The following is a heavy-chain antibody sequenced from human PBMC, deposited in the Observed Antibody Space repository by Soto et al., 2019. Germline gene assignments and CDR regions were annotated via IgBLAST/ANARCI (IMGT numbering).Heavy chain of an antibody. Sequence: QITLKESGPTLVEPTQTLTLTCTYSGFSLRTTGVGVGWIRQPPGKALEWLGIIYWNDDKRYSPSLKNRFILTSDMSKSQVVLTITTMYTVNTATYYGAQTWGLGFDYWGRGSLVIVS. J-gene: IGHJ4*02. CDR2: IYWNDDK. D-gene: IGHD3-16*01. CDR3: AQTWGLGFDY. CDR1: GFSLRTTGVG. V-gene: IGHV2-5*01.